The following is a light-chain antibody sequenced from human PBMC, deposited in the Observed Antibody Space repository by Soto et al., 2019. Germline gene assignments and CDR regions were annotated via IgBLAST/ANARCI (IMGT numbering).Light chain of an antibody. CDR3: QQYDYSRT. Sequence: DIPMTQSPSTLSASVGDSVTITCRASQSVAASSAWYQQKPGEAPKLLIYDVSNLETGVPSRFSGSGSGTEFSLTIRSLQSDDFATYYCQQYDYSRTFGQGTKVEIK. J-gene: IGKJ1*01. V-gene: IGKV1-5*01. CDR2: DVS. CDR1: QSVAAS.